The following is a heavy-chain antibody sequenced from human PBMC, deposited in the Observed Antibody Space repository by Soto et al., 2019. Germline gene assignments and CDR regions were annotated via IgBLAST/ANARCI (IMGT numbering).Heavy chain of an antibody. D-gene: IGHD6-13*01. CDR1: GFTFSSYA. J-gene: IGHJ3*02. CDR3: ARQEQLVQDAFDI. CDR2: ISYDGSNK. V-gene: IGHV3-30-3*01. Sequence: PGGSLRLSCAASGFTFSSYAMHWVRQAPGKGLEWVAVISYDGSNKYYADSVKGRFTISRDNSKNTLYLQMNSLRAEDTAVYYCARQEQLVQDAFDIWGQGTMVTVSS.